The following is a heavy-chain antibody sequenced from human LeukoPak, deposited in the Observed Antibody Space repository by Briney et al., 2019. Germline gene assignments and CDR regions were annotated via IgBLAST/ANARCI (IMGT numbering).Heavy chain of an antibody. V-gene: IGHV3-48*02. CDR2: SEYSGTTS. CDR3: ARVRRTISSRRGFDN. D-gene: IGHD3-9*01. J-gene: IGHJ4*02. Sequence: GGSLRLSCATSTFTFSSYSMNWVRQAPGKGLEWVSYSEYSGTTSYYADSVKGRFTVSRDNAKNSLYLQMSSLRDEDTAVYYCARVRRTISSRRGFDNWGQGTLVTVSS. CDR1: TFTFSSYS.